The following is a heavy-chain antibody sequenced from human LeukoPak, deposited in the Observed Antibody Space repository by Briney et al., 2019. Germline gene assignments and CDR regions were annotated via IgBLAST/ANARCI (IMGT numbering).Heavy chain of an antibody. J-gene: IGHJ6*03. CDR3: ARGVTGIYYYYYMDT. D-gene: IGHD3-10*01. CDR1: GYTFTGYY. V-gene: IGHV1-2*02. CDR2: INPNSGGT. Sequence: ASVKVSCKASGYTFTGYYIHWVRQAPGQGLEWMGWINPNSGGTNHAQKFQGRVTMTRDTSISTAYMELSRLSSDDTAVYYCARGVTGIYYYYYMDTWGKGTTVTVSS.